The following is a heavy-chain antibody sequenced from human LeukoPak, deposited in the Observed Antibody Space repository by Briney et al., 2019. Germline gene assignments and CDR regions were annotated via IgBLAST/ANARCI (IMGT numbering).Heavy chain of an antibody. D-gene: IGHD3-10*01. CDR3: ARMAYGSGNSDY. CDR2: IHSGGNT. CDR1: GFTVSSSY. V-gene: IGHV3-53*01. J-gene: IGHJ4*02. Sequence: PGGSLRLSCAASGFTVSSSYMSWVRQAPGKGLEWVSVIHSGGNTYYADSLKGRFTISRDSSKSTLYLQMNSLRAEDTAVYYCARMAYGSGNSDYWGRGTLVTVSS.